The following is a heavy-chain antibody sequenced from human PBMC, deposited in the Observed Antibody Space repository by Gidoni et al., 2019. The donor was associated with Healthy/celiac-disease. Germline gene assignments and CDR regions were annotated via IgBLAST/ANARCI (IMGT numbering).Heavy chain of an antibody. CDR3: ARDPSILGIAAAGSRTNYYYYGMDV. Sequence: QVQLQESGPGLVKPSETLSLTCTVSGGSISSYYWSWIRQPPGKGLEWIGYIYYSGSTNYNPSLKSRVTISVDTSKSQFSLKLSSVTAADTAVYYCARDPSILGIAAAGSRTNYYYYGMDVWGQGTTVTVSS. CDR2: IYYSGST. V-gene: IGHV4-59*01. J-gene: IGHJ6*02. D-gene: IGHD6-13*01. CDR1: GGSISSYY.